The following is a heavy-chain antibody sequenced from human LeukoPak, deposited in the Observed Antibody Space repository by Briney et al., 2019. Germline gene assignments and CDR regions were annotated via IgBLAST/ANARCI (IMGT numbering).Heavy chain of an antibody. CDR1: GFPFSNYA. D-gene: IGHD3-10*01. CDR2: ISGSGGST. J-gene: IGHJ4*02. V-gene: IGHV3-23*01. Sequence: GRSLRLSCAASGFPFSNYAMSWVRQAPGKGLERVSAISGSGGSTYYADSVKGRFTISRDNSRNTLYLQMNSLRPEDTAVYYCAKAIWVAATSSWFCLDYWGQGTLVTVSS. CDR3: AKAIWVAATSSWFCLDY.